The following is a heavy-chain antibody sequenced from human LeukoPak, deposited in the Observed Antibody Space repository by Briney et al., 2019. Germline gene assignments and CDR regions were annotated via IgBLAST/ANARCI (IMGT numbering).Heavy chain of an antibody. Sequence: PGRSLRLSCAASGFTLGDYDIHWVRQAPGKGPEWVSSISSNSDTIAYAEPVKGRFTVPRDNTINSLYLQMDSLRVEDTALYYCLTSSFDHWGQGTLVTVSS. CDR3: LTSSFDH. CDR2: ISSNSDTI. J-gene: IGHJ4*02. V-gene: IGHV3-9*01. CDR1: GFTLGDYD.